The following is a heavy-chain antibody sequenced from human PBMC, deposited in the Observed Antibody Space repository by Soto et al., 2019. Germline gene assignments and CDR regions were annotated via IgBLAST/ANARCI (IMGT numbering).Heavy chain of an antibody. CDR1: GGSISSSSYY. D-gene: IGHD3-22*01. V-gene: IGHV4-39*01. J-gene: IGHJ4*02. Sequence: SETLSLTCPVSGGSISSSSYYWGWIRQPPGKGLEWIGSIYYSGSTYYNPSLKSRVTISVDTSKNQFSLKLSSVTAADTAVYYCARHEHYYYDSSGYYPQGPYFGYWGQGTLVTVSS. CDR2: IYYSGST. CDR3: ARHEHYYYDSSGYYPQGPYFGY.